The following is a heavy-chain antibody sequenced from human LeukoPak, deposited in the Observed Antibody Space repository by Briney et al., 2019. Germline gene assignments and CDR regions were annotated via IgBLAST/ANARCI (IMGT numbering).Heavy chain of an antibody. CDR2: INHSGST. J-gene: IGHJ4*02. Sequence: PSETLSLTCAVYGGSFSGYYWSWIRQPPGKGLEWIGEINHSGSTNYNPSLKSRVTISVDTSKNQFSLKLSSVTAADTAVYYCARDVNPTRYSSSWLFDYWGQGTLVTVSS. D-gene: IGHD6-13*01. V-gene: IGHV4-34*01. CDR3: ARDVNPTRYSSSWLFDY. CDR1: GGSFSGYY.